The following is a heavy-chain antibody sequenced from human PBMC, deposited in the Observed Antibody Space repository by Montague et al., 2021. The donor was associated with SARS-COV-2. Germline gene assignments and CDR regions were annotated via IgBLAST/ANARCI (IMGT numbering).Heavy chain of an antibody. CDR3: ASSGITLTGLDAFGV. J-gene: IGHJ3*01. D-gene: IGHD3-9*01. V-gene: IGHV6-1*01. CDR2: TYYRSKWEF. Sequence: CAISGDSVSSQSVAWNWIRQSPSRGLERLGRTYYRSKWEFDYAESVQRRLVITPDTFKNQVSLQLNAVIPEDTAVYFCASSGITLTGLDAFGVWGQGTMVTVSS. CDR1: GDSVSSQSVA.